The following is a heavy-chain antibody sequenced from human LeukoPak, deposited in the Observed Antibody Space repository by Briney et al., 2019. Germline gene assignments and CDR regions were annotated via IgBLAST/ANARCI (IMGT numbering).Heavy chain of an antibody. V-gene: IGHV3-7*01. CDR3: VRGGSYTFDP. J-gene: IGHJ5*02. CDR2: IKEDGSEK. Sequence: GGSLRLSCSAFGFTLSHYWMTWVRQAPGKGLEWVASIKEDGSEKSYVDSVKGRFTISRDNAKNSLYLQINSLGAEDTAVYYCVRGGSYTFDPWGQGILVTVSS. CDR1: GFTLSHYW. D-gene: IGHD1-26*01.